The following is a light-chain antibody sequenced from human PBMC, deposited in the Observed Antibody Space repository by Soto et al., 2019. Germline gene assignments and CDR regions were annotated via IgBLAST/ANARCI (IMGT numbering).Light chain of an antibody. V-gene: IGKV3-20*01. Sequence: EIVLTQPPGTQSLSPGERATLSCRASQSYSSSYLSWFQQRPGQAPRLLIYGASSRATDIPDRFSGSGSGTDFTLTISRLEPEDFAVYYCQHYGRSPPYTFGQGTKLEIK. CDR2: GAS. J-gene: IGKJ2*01. CDR1: QSYSSSY. CDR3: QHYGRSPPYT.